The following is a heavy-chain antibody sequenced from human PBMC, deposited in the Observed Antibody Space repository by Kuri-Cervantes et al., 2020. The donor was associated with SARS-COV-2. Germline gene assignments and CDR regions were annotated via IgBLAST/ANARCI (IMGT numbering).Heavy chain of an antibody. CDR2: IIPMFGTV. D-gene: IGHD3-10*01. CDR1: GGTFNNQC. J-gene: IGHJ6*03. CDR3: GRGRLRGVPNYYYYYMEV. V-gene: IGHV1-69*13. Sequence: SVKVSCKASGGTFNNQCISWVRQAPGQGLEWMGGIIPMFGTVKYAQKFQGRLTVTADDSTSIAYMELSSLSSEDTAVYYCGRGRLRGVPNYYYYYMEVWGKATTVTVSS.